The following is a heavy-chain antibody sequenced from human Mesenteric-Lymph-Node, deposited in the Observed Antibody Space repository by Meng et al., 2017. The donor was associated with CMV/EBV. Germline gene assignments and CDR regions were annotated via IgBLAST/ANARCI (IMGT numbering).Heavy chain of an antibody. CDR1: GYTFTIYY. V-gene: IGHV1-46*01. CDR3: ARGGGSDLWSGYYSEDYGMDV. J-gene: IGHJ6*02. D-gene: IGHD3-3*01. Sequence: ASVKVSCKASGYTFTIYYMHWVRQAPGQGLEWMGIIKPSGGTTSYAQKFQGRVTMTRDTSTSTVYMELSSLRSEDTAVYHCARGGGSDLWSGYYSEDYGMDVWGQGTTVTVSS. CDR2: IKPSGGTT.